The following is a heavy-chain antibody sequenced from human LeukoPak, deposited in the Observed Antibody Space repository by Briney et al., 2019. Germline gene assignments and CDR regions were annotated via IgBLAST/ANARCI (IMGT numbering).Heavy chain of an antibody. CDR2: ISNSGST. CDR1: GGSISSSSYY. CDR3: ARGVRLTSFDY. J-gene: IGHJ4*02. V-gene: IGHV4-39*07. D-gene: IGHD1-14*01. Sequence: SETLSLTCTVSGGSISSSSYYWGWIRQPPGKGLEWIGSISNSGSTYYNPSLKSRVTISVDTSKSQFSLNLSSVTAADTAVYYCARGVRLTSFDYWGQGTLVTVSS.